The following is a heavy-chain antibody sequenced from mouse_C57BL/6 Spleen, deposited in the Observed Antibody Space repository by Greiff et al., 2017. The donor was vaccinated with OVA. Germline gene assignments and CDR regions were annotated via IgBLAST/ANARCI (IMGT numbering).Heavy chain of an antibody. CDR2: INPNNGGT. CDR3: ASLGAKDPTSR. D-gene: IGHD2-10*01. Sequence: DVKLQQSGPELVKPGASVKISCKASGYTFTDYYMNWVKQSHGKSLEWIGDINPNNGGTSYNQKFKGKATLTVDKSSSTAYMELRSLTSEDSAVYYCASLGAKDPTSRWGQGTLVTVSA. J-gene: IGHJ3*02. V-gene: IGHV1-26*01. CDR1: GYTFTDYY.